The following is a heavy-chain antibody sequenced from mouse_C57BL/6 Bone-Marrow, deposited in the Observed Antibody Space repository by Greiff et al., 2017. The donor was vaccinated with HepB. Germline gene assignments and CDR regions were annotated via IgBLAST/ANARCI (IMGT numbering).Heavy chain of an antibody. D-gene: IGHD1-1*01. Sequence: QVQLQESGAELARPGASVKLSCKASGYTFTSYGISWVKQRTGQGLEWIGEIYPRSGNTYYNEKFKGKATLTADKSSSTAYMELRSLTSEDSAVYFCASIYGSSFWYFDVWGTGTTVTVSS. V-gene: IGHV1-81*01. CDR2: IYPRSGNT. CDR3: ASIYGSSFWYFDV. J-gene: IGHJ1*03. CDR1: GYTFTSYG.